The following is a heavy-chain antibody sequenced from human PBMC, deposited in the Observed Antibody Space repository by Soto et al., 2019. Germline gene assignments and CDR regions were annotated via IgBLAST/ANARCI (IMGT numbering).Heavy chain of an antibody. J-gene: IGHJ5*02. CDR2: INPNSGGT. V-gene: IGHV1-2*02. D-gene: IGHD4-4*01. CDR3: ARAGRTTVTTSIVARGSPNWFDP. CDR1: GYTFTGYY. Sequence: ASVKVSCKASGYTFTGYYMHWVRQAPGQGLEWMGWINPNSGGTNYAQKFQGRVTMTRETSISTAYMELSRLRSDDTAVYYCARAGRTTVTTSIVARGSPNWFDPWGQGTLVTVSS.